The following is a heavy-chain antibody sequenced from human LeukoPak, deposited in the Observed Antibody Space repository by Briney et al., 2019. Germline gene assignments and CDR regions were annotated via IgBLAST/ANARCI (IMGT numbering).Heavy chain of an antibody. CDR3: ARDRNHCSSTSCYRSDAFDI. J-gene: IGHJ3*02. CDR2: INPNSGGT. D-gene: IGHD2-2*01. V-gene: IGHV1-2*02. CDR1: GYTFTGYY. Sequence: ASVTVSCKASGYTFTGYYMHWVRQAPGQGLEWMGWINPNSGGTNYAQKFQGRVTMTRDTSISTAYMELSRLRSDDTAVYYCARDRNHCSSTSCYRSDAFDIWGQGTMVTVSS.